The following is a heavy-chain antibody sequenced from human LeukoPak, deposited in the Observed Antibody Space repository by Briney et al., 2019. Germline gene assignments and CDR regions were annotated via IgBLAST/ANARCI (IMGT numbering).Heavy chain of an antibody. CDR1: GFTFTNYW. CDR2: INTDGSTT. V-gene: IGHV3-74*01. CDR3: ASPPGTSVTPPGGS. J-gene: IGHJ5*02. Sequence: GGSLRLSCVASGFTFTNYWMHWVRQAPGEGLVWVSRINTDGSTTSYADSVKGRFTISRDNAKNTLYLQMNSLRAEDTAVYYCASPPGTSVTPPGGSWGQGTLVTVSS. D-gene: IGHD4-23*01.